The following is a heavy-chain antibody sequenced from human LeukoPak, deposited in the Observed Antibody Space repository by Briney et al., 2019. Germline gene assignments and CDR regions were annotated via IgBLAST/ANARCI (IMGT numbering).Heavy chain of an antibody. Sequence: KPSETLSLTCTVSGGSISSYYWSWIRQPPGKGLEWIGYIYYSGSTNYHPSLKSRVNISVDTSKNQFSLKLSSVTAADTAVYYCARSLEVTRFHGANWFDPWGQGTLVTVSS. CDR1: GGSISSYY. CDR2: IYYSGST. V-gene: IGHV4-59*01. CDR3: ARSLEVTRFHGANWFDP. J-gene: IGHJ5*02. D-gene: IGHD2-21*02.